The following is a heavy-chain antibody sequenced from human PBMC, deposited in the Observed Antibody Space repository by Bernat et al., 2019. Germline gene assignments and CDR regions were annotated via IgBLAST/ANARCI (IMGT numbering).Heavy chain of an antibody. CDR3: ATQELILPKGGYFDY. J-gene: IGHJ4*02. Sequence: EVQLLESGGGLVQPGGSLRLSCAASGFTFSSYAMSWVRQAPGKGLEWVSAIIGSGGSTYYADSVKGRFTISRDNSKNTLYLQMNSLRAEDTAVYYCATQELILPKGGYFDYWGQGTLVTVSA. CDR2: IIGSGGST. D-gene: IGHD2-15*01. CDR1: GFTFSSYA. V-gene: IGHV3-23*01.